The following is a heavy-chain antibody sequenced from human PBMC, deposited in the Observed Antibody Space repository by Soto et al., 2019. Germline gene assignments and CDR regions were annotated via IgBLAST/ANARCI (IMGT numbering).Heavy chain of an antibody. CDR3: ARGRYDILTGYPRAFDI. D-gene: IGHD3-9*01. V-gene: IGHV1-18*04. J-gene: IGHJ3*02. Sequence: ASVKVSCKASGYTFTSYGISWVRQAPGQGLEWMGWISAYNGNTNYAQKLQGRVTMTTDTSTSTAYMELRSLRSDGTAVYYCARGRYDILTGYPRAFDIWGQGTMVTVSS. CDR1: GYTFTSYG. CDR2: ISAYNGNT.